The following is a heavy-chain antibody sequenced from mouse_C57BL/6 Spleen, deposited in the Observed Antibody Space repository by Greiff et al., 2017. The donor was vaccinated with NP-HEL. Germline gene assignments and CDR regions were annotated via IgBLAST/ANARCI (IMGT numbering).Heavy chain of an antibody. CDR2: INPNNGGT. CDR1: GYTFTDYY. CDR3: ARALTGNYYAMDY. J-gene: IGHJ4*01. D-gene: IGHD4-1*01. V-gene: IGHV1-26*01. Sequence: EVQLQQSGPELVKPGASVKISCKASGYTFTDYYMNWVKQSHGKSLEWIGDINPNNGGTSYNQKFKGKATLTVDKSSSTAYMELRSLTSEDSAVYYCARALTGNYYAMDYWGQGTSVTVSS.